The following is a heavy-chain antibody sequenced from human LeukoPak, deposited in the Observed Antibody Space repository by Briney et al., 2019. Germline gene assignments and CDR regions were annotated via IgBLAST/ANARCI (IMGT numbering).Heavy chain of an antibody. D-gene: IGHD5/OR15-5a*01. CDR1: GFSLSSYA. CDR3: AKYAPPSTMVTQFFDY. Sequence: GGSLRLSCAASGFSLSSYAMTWVRQAPGKGLEWVSVIGRDGGGIQYADSVKGRFSISRDTSKNTLYLQMNSLRAEDTAVYYCAKYAPPSTMVTQFFDYWGQGTLVTVSS. CDR2: IGRDGGGI. V-gene: IGHV3-23*01. J-gene: IGHJ4*02.